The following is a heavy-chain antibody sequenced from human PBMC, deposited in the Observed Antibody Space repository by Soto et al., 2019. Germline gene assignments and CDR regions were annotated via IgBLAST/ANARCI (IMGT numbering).Heavy chain of an antibody. CDR1: GYTFTSSG. CDR2: ISAYNGNT. V-gene: IGHV1-18*01. Sequence: QVQLVQSGAEVKKPGASVKVSCKASGYTFTSSGISWVRQAPGQGLEWMGWISAYNGNTNYAQKLQGRVTMTTDTFRSTAYMELKSLRSDDTAVYYCASYYYESSGYYCPYWGQGTLVTFSS. CDR3: ASYYYESSGYYCPY. J-gene: IGHJ4*02. D-gene: IGHD3-22*01.